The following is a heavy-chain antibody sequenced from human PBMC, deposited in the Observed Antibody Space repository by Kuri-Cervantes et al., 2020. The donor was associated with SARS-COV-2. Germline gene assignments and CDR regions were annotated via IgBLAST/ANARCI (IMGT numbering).Heavy chain of an antibody. V-gene: IGHV3-11*06. CDR2: ISSTSVYT. Sequence: GESLKISCAASGFSFSDYYMSWIRQAPGKGLEWVSYISSTSVYTKYTNSVKGRFTISRDDPKNSLYLQMNSLRAEDTAVYYCARADLYSSGWYAKTYYFDYWGQGTLVTVSS. CDR3: ARADLYSSGWYAKTYYFDY. J-gene: IGHJ4*02. CDR1: GFSFSDYY. D-gene: IGHD6-19*01.